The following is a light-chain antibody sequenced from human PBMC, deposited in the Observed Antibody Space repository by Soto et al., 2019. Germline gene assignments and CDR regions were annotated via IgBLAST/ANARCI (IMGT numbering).Light chain of an antibody. CDR3: QQYNNWPRT. CDR2: GAS. J-gene: IGKJ1*01. CDR1: QSVASN. V-gene: IGKV3-15*01. Sequence: GMSQSPATVSVYPGERATLSCRASQSVASNLAWYQQEAGQAPRLLIYGASTRATGIRARFSGSGSGTEFTLTISSLQSEDFAVYYCQQYNNWPRTFGQGTKV.